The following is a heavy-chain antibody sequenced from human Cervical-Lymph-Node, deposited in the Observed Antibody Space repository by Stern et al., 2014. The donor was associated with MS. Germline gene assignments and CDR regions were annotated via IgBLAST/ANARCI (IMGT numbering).Heavy chain of an antibody. J-gene: IGHJ4*02. D-gene: IGHD2-15*01. Sequence: VQLEESGAEVKKPGALVKVSCKASGYTFTSYYMHWVRQAPGQGLEWMGIINPSGGTTNHAQKFQGRVTMTRDTSTSTVYMELSSLRSEDTAVYYCAREKRDCSGGSCYSRDDYWGQGTLVTVSS. V-gene: IGHV1-46*03. CDR3: AREKRDCSGGSCYSRDDY. CDR1: GYTFTSYY. CDR2: INPSGGTT.